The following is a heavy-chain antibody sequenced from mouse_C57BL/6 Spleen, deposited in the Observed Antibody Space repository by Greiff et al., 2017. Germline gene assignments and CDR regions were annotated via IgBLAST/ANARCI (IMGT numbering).Heavy chain of an antibody. J-gene: IGHJ2*01. Sequence: EVKLMESGGGLVKPGGSLKLSCAASGFTFSSYAMSWVRQTPEKRLEWVATISDGGSYTYYPDNVKGRFTISRDNAKNNLYLQMSHLKSEDTAMYYCARGGGITTVVATADFDYWGQGTTLTVSS. CDR3: ARGGGITTVVATADFDY. V-gene: IGHV5-4*03. CDR2: ISDGGSYT. CDR1: GFTFSSYA. D-gene: IGHD1-1*01.